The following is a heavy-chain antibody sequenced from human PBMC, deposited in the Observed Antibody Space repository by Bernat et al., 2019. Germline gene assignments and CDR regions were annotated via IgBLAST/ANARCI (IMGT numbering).Heavy chain of an antibody. CDR2: IWDDGSNK. Sequence: QVQLVESGGGVVQPGRSLRLSCAASGFTFSSYGMHWVRQAPGKGLEWVAVIWDDGSNKYYADSVKGRFTISRDNSKNTLYLQMNSLRAEDSAVSYGASGLGGGAMETDGFDIWGQGTMVIVSS. D-gene: IGHD3-16*01. V-gene: IGHV3-33*01. CDR1: GFTFSSYG. CDR3: ASGLGGGAMETDGFDI. J-gene: IGHJ3*02.